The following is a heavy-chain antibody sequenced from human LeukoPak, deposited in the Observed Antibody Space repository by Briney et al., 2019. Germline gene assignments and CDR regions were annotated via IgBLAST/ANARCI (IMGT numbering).Heavy chain of an antibody. V-gene: IGHV4-39*02. Sequence: SETLSLTCTVSGGSISSSSYYWGWIRQPPGKGLEWIGIIYYSGNTYCNPSLKSRVTISVGTSKNHFSLKLSSVTAADTAVYYCARRGYGASRRYFDFWGQGTLVTVSS. D-gene: IGHD4/OR15-4a*01. CDR2: IYYSGNT. CDR1: GGSISSSSYY. CDR3: ARRGYGASRRYFDF. J-gene: IGHJ4*02.